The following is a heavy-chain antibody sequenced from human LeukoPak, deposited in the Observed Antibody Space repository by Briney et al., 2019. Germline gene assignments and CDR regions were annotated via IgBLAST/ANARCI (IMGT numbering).Heavy chain of an antibody. CDR3: ARALFIAAAGTQSIVGAFDI. D-gene: IGHD6-13*01. Sequence: ASVKVSCKASGYTFTSYYMHWVRQAPGQGLEWMGIINPSGGSTSYAQKFQGRVTITTDESTSTAYMELSSLRSEDTAVYYCARALFIAAAGTQSIVGAFDIWGQGTMVTVSS. CDR2: INPSGGST. V-gene: IGHV1-46*01. J-gene: IGHJ3*02. CDR1: GYTFTSYY.